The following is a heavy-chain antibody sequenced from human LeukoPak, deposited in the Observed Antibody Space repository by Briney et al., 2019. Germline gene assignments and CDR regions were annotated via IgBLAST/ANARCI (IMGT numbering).Heavy chain of an antibody. CDR3: ARGTGSGSYLIDY. V-gene: IGHV3-48*01. CDR2: VTGSSSHM. Sequence: PGGSLRLSCAASGFTFSDYSLHWVRQAPGRGLEWLSYVTGSSSHMYYVDSVEGRFTISRDNAKNSVYLQMNSLRVDDTAVYYCARGTGSGSYLIDYWGQGTLVTVTS. J-gene: IGHJ4*02. D-gene: IGHD3-10*01. CDR1: GFTFSDYS.